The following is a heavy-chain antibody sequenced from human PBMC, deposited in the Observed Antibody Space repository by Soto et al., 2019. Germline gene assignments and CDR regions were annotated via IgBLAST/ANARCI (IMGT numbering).Heavy chain of an antibody. V-gene: IGHV4-31*03. J-gene: IGHJ4*02. CDR3: ARARNVGASDY. CDR1: GGSISSGGYY. CDR2: IYYSGST. D-gene: IGHD1-26*01. Sequence: ASETLSLTCTVSGGSISSGGYYWSWIRQHPGKGLEWIGYIYYSGSTYYNPSLKSRVTISVDTSKNQFSLKLSSVTAADTAVYYCARARNVGASDYWGQGTLVTVSS.